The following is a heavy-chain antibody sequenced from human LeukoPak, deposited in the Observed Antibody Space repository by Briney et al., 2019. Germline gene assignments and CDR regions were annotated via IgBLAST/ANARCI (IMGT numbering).Heavy chain of an antibody. V-gene: IGHV3-11*01. D-gene: IGHD3-3*01. CDR2: ISSSGSTI. Sequence: PGGSLRLSCAASGFTFSDYYMSWIRQAPGKGLEWVSYISSSGSTIYYADPVKGRFTISRDNAKNSLYLQMNSLRAEDTAVYYCARDEGFYDFWSGGWYWGQGTLVTVSS. CDR3: ARDEGFYDFWSGGWY. CDR1: GFTFSDYY. J-gene: IGHJ4*02.